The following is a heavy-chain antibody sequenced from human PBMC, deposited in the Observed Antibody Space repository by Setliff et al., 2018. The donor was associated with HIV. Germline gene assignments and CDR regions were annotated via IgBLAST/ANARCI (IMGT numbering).Heavy chain of an antibody. CDR2: IKEDGSEK. J-gene: IGHJ4*02. CDR1: GFTFSSYW. Sequence: GGSLRLSCAASGFTFSSYWMSWVRQAPGKGLEWVANIKEDGSEKYYVDSVKGRFTISRDNAKNSLFLQMNSLRAEDTAVYYCARDGVLRVDYNPHYFDYWGQGTLVTAPQ. V-gene: IGHV3-7*01. D-gene: IGHD4-4*01. CDR3: ARDGVLRVDYNPHYFDY.